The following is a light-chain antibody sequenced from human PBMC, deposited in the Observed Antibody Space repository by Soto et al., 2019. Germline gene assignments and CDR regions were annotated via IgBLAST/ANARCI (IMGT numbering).Light chain of an antibody. CDR2: STN. Sequence: QTVVTQEPSFSVSPGRTVTLTCGLSSGSVSTSYYPSWYQQTPGQAPRTLIYSTNTRSSGVPDRFSGSILGNKAALTITGAKEDDESAYYCVLYMGSGIWVFGGGTKLTVL. CDR1: SGSVSTSYY. CDR3: VLYMGSGIWV. J-gene: IGLJ3*02. V-gene: IGLV8-61*01.